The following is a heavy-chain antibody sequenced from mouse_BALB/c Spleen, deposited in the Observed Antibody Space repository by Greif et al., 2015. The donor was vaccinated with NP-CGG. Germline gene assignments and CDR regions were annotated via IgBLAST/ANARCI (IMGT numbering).Heavy chain of an antibody. V-gene: IGHV14-4*02. CDR2: IDPENGDT. D-gene: IGHD2-3*01. CDR3: NAWWLLYV. Sequence: EVQLQQSGAELVRSGASVKLSCTASGFNIKDYYMHWVKQRPEQGLEWIGWIDPENGDTEYAPKFQGKATMTADTSSNTAYLQLSSLTSEDTAVYYCNAWWLLYVWGAGTTVTVSS. CDR1: GFNIKDYY. J-gene: IGHJ1*01.